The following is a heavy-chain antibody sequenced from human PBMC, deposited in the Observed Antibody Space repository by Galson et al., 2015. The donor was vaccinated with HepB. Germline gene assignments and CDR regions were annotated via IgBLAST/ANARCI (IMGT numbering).Heavy chain of an antibody. D-gene: IGHD6-13*01. CDR3: ARDGGKQLWPRVLNY. CDR2: ISGTGDGT. CDR1: GFTFSNYV. V-gene: IGHV3-23*01. J-gene: IGHJ4*02. Sequence: SLRLSCAAPGFTFSNYVMSWVRQAPGKGLEWVSAISGTGDGTKYADSVKGRFTISRDNSKNTLYLQMNSLRAEDTAVYSCARDGGKQLWPRVLNYWGQGTLVTVSS.